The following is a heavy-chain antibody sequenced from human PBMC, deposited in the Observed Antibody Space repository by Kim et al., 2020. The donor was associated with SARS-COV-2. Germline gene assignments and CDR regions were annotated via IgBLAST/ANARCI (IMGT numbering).Heavy chain of an antibody. D-gene: IGHD2-2*01. J-gene: IGHJ6*02. CDR3: ARQLISCSSTSCYDNYYYYGMDV. CDR2: IYYSGST. Sequence: SETLSLTCTVSGGSISSYYWSWIRQPPGKGLEWIGCIYYSGSTNYNPSLKSRVTISVDTSKNQFSLKLSSVTAADTAVYYCARQLISCSSTSCYDNYYYYGMDVWGQGTPVTVSS. CDR1: GGSISSYY. V-gene: IGHV4-59*08.